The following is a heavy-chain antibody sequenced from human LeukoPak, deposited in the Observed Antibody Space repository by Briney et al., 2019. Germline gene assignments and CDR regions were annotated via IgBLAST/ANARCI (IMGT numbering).Heavy chain of an antibody. J-gene: IGHJ4*02. CDR3: AKANWAYSGGYSVLGR. D-gene: IGHD1-26*01. CDR1: GFTFSSYA. V-gene: IGHV3-23*01. Sequence: GGSLRLSCAASGFTFSSYAMSWVRQAPGKGLEWVSASSGSGGSTYYADSVKGRFTISGDNSKNTLYLQMNSLRAEDTAVYYCAKANWAYSGGYSVLGRWGQGTLVTVPS. CDR2: SSGSGGST.